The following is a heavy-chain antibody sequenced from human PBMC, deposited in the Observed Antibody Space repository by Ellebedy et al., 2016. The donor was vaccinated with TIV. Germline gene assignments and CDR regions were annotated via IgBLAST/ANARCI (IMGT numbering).Heavy chain of an antibody. CDR1: GYTFTSYS. J-gene: IGHJ4*02. CDR3: ARVGPFYDDTSGYMHY. CDR2: ISGYNGQI. Sequence: ASVKVSCKASGYTFTSYSMHWVRQAPGQGLEWMGWISGYNGQINYAQKLQGRVALTTDTSMNTAYMELRSLRSDDTAVYYCARVGPFYDDTSGYMHYWGQGTLVTVSS. V-gene: IGHV1-18*04. D-gene: IGHD3-22*01.